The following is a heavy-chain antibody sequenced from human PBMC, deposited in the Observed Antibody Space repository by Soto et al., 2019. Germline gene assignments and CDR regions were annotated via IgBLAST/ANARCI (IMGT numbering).Heavy chain of an antibody. CDR1: GGSISSGGYY. Sequence: QVQLQESGPGLVKPSQTLSLTCTVSGGSISSGGYYWSWIRQHPGKGLEWIGYIYYSGSTYYNPSLTRRVTISVDTSNNQFALKLSSVTAADTAVYYCARVPYQPQYNWFDPWGQGTLVTVSS. D-gene: IGHD2-2*01. J-gene: IGHJ5*02. V-gene: IGHV4-31*03. CDR2: IYYSGST. CDR3: ARVPYQPQYNWFDP.